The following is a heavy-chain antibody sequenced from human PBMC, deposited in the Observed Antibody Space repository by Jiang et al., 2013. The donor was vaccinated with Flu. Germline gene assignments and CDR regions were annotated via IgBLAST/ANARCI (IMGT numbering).Heavy chain of an antibody. CDR3: ARHGVDYTDYADY. Sequence: VQLVESGAEVKEPGESLKISCGGSGYIFTNYWIGWVRQMPGKGLEWIGVIFGGESETKYSPSFQGQVTISADNSINTAYLEWNYLQASDSGIYYCARHGVDYTDYADYWGQGTLVTVS. D-gene: IGHD3-3*01. V-gene: IGHV5-51*06. CDR1: GYIFTNYW. CDR2: IFGGESET. J-gene: IGHJ4*02.